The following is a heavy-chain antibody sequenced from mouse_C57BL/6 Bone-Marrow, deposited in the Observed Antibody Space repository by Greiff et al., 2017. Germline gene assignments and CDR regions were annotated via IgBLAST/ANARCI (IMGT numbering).Heavy chain of an antibody. CDR2: ISSGSSTI. CDR3: ARFYGNYAWFAY. J-gene: IGHJ3*01. V-gene: IGHV5-17*01. CDR1: GFTFSDYG. Sequence: EVQRVESGGGLVKPGGSLKLSCAASGFTFSDYGMHWVRQAPEKGLEWVAYISSGSSTIYYSDTVKGRFTISRDNAKNTLFLQMTSLRSEDTAMYYCARFYGNYAWFAYWGQGTLVTVSA. D-gene: IGHD2-1*01.